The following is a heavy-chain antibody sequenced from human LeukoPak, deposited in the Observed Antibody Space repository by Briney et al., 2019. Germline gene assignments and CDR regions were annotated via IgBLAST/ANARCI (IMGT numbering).Heavy chain of an antibody. J-gene: IGHJ4*02. V-gene: IGHV4-39*07. CDR3: ARWLQYWSYFDY. D-gene: IGHD5-24*01. CDR1: GGSISSSSYY. Sequence: SETLSLTCTVSGGSISSSSYYWGWIRQPPGKGLEWIGSVYYSGSTYYNPSLRSRVTISVDTSKNQFSLKLSSVTAADTAVYYCARWLQYWSYFDYWGQGTLVTVSS. CDR2: VYYSGST.